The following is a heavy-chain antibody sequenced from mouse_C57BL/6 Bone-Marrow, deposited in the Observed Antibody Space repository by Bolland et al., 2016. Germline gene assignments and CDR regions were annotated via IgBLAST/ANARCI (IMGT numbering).Heavy chain of an antibody. V-gene: IGHV1-9*01. Sequence: LPGSGSTNYNEKFKGKATFTADTSSNTAYMQLSSLKTEDSAIYYCARRGDGSSHWYFDVWGTG. J-gene: IGHJ1*03. CDR2: LPGSGST. CDR3: ARRGDGSSHWYFDV. D-gene: IGHD1-1*01.